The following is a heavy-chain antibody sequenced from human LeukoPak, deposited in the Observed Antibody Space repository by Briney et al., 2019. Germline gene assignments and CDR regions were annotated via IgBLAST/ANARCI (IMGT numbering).Heavy chain of an antibody. D-gene: IGHD2-15*01. CDR1: GFTFSSYE. CDR2: ISSSGSTI. J-gene: IGHJ5*02. Sequence: PGGSLRLSCAASGFTFSSYEMNWVRQAPGKGLEWVSYISSSGSTIYYAGSVKGRFTISRDNAKNSLYLQMNSLRAEDTAVYYCARAIGYCSGGSCRFDPWGQGTLVTVSS. V-gene: IGHV3-48*03. CDR3: ARAIGYCSGGSCRFDP.